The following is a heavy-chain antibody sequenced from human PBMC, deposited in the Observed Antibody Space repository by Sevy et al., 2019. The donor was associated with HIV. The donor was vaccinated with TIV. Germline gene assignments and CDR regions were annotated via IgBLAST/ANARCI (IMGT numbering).Heavy chain of an antibody. J-gene: IGHJ4*02. D-gene: IGHD7-27*01. V-gene: IGHV3-7*03. CDR1: GFTFDNYW. Sequence: GESLKISCAASGFTFDNYWMTWVRQAPGKGLEWVANIKLDGSDKYYMESVKGRFNISRDNTKNSLYLQLNSLRAEDTAVYYCARSWDYWGQMGYWGQGSLVTVSS. CDR3: ARSWDYWGQMGY. CDR2: IKLDGSDK.